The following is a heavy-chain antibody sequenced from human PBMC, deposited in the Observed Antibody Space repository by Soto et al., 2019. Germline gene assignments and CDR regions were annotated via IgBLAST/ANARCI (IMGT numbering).Heavy chain of an antibody. V-gene: IGHV4-4*02. D-gene: IGHD6-13*01. CDR3: PSGGEGGQQLVRFDY. Sequence: SETLSLTCDVSGDSISSGYWWNWGRQPPGKVLERIGVIYHAGSTKYNPPPESRTTISVDNAKKQFFLKMAFVTAEDTAMYFCPSGGEGGQQLVRFDYWGQGTLVTVSS. J-gene: IGHJ4*02. CDR2: IYHAGST. CDR1: GDSISSGYW.